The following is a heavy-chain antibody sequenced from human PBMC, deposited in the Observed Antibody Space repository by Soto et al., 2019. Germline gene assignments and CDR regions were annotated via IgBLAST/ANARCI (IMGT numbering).Heavy chain of an antibody. Sequence: QVQLVQSGAEAKKPGSSVRVSCKASGTIFSSYTISWVRQAPGQGLEWMGRIIPILGETNSAQKFQGRVTLTADKSTNTASMQLNSLRLEDAAVYYCARGLGGRMDDWGQGTTVTVSS. CDR3: ARGLGGRMDD. V-gene: IGHV1-69*08. J-gene: IGHJ6*02. D-gene: IGHD3-16*01. CDR2: IIPILGET. CDR1: GTIFSSYT.